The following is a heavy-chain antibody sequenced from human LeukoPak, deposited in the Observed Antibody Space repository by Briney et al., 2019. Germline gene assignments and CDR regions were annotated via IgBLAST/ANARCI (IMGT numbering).Heavy chain of an antibody. CDR2: INSDGINT. J-gene: IGHJ5*02. CDR3: ARDLGQYYDTSDNWFDP. V-gene: IGHV3-74*01. D-gene: IGHD3-22*01. CDR1: GFTFSNYW. Sequence: QPGGSLRLSCAASGFTFSNYWMHWVRQAPGKGLVWVSRINSDGINTSYADSVKGRFTISRGNAKNTLNLQMNSLRAEDTAVYYCARDLGQYYDTSDNWFDPWGQGTLVTVSS.